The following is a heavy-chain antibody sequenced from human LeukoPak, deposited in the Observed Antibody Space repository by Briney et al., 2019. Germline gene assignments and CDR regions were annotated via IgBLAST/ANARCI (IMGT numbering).Heavy chain of an antibody. CDR2: INWNGGST. CDR1: GFTFDDYG. Sequence: SGGSLRLSCAASGFTFDDYGVSWVRQAPGKGLEWVSGINWNGGSTGYADSVKGRFTVSRDNAKNSLYLQMNSLRAEDTALYYCARVPYCSSTSCYDSWFDPWGQGTLVTVSS. V-gene: IGHV3-20*04. J-gene: IGHJ5*02. CDR3: ARVPYCSSTSCYDSWFDP. D-gene: IGHD2-2*01.